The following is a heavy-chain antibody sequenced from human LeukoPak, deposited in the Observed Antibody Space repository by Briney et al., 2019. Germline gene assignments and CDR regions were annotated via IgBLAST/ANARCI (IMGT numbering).Heavy chain of an antibody. J-gene: IGHJ3*02. CDR2: IKSDGTST. CDR1: GFTFSSYW. D-gene: IGHD1-26*01. Sequence: GGSLRLSCAASGFTFSSYWMHWVRQTPGKGPVWVSRIKSDGTSTSYADFVRGRFTISRDNAKDTLYLQMNSLTVEDTAVYYCTRGSIMGPRQTDALDIWGQGTLAAVSS. V-gene: IGHV3-74*01. CDR3: TRGSIMGPRQTDALDI.